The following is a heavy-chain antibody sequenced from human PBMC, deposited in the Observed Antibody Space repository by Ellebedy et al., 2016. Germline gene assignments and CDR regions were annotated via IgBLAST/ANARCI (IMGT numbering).Heavy chain of an antibody. CDR2: ISDSGGKT. V-gene: IGHV3-23*01. D-gene: IGHD3-10*01. Sequence: GESLKISCAASGFSFSNHAMNWVRQAPGKGLEWASAISDSGGKTYYADSVKGRFTVSRDNSRNTLYLQMSSLRAEDTAVYYCARYGLSGTFDCWGQGTPVTVSS. CDR1: GFSFSNHA. CDR3: ARYGLSGTFDC. J-gene: IGHJ4*02.